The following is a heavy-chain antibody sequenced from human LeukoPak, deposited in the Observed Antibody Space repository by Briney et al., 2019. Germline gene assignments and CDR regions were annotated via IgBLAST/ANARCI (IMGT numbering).Heavy chain of an antibody. D-gene: IGHD6-19*01. CDR2: IYTSGST. J-gene: IGHJ4*02. CDR3: ASGLYSSGWAAIDY. Sequence: PSETLSLTCTVSGGSISSYYWSWIRQPAGKGLEWIGRIYTSGSTDYNPSLKSRVTMSVDTSKNQFSLKLSSVTAADTAVYYCASGLYSSGWAAIDYWGQGTLVTASS. V-gene: IGHV4-4*07. CDR1: GGSISSYY.